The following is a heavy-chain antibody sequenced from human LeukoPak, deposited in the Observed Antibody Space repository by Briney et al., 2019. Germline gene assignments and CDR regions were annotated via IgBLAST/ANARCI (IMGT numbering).Heavy chain of an antibody. V-gene: IGHV3-48*04. CDR1: GFTFSSYN. CDR3: AREHTVRLTMIVVVIRRPFDY. J-gene: IGHJ4*02. Sequence: PGGSLRLSCAASGFTFSSYNMNWVRQSPGKGLEWVSNISSSGSTTYYADSVKGRFTISRDSAKTSLYLQMNSLRPEDTAVYYCAREHTVRLTMIVVVIRRPFDYWGQGTLVTVSS. D-gene: IGHD3-22*01. CDR2: ISSSGSTT.